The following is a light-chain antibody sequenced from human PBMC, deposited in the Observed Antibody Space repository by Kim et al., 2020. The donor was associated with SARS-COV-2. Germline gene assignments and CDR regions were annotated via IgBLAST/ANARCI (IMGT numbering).Light chain of an antibody. CDR1: QSVMNNC. J-gene: IGKJ2*01. CDR3: QQYINSPLYT. Sequence: SPRERITLSCRTGQSVMNNCLAWYQQTPGQAPRLLIYGASTRATGIPDRFSGSGSGTDFTLTISRLESEDFAVYYCQQYINSPLYTFGQGTKLEI. V-gene: IGKV3-20*01. CDR2: GAS.